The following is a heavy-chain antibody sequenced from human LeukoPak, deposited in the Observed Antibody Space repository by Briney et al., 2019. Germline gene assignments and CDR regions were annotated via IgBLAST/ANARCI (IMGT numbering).Heavy chain of an antibody. CDR3: ARGYPCSSTSCFPYYFDY. Sequence: PGGSLRLSCAASGFTVSSNYMSWVRQAPGEGLEWVSVIFGGGSTNYADSVKGRFTISRDNSKNTLYLQMNSLRAEDTAVYYCARGYPCSSTSCFPYYFDYWGQGTLVTVSS. J-gene: IGHJ4*02. V-gene: IGHV3-53*01. CDR1: GFTVSSNY. D-gene: IGHD2-2*01. CDR2: IFGGGST.